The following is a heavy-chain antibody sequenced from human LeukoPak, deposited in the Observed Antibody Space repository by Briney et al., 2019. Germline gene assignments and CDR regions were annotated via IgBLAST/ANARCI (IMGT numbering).Heavy chain of an antibody. Sequence: QPGGSLRLSCAASGFTFSNLGMHWVRQAPGKGLEWVAVIWYDGSDQSYADSVKGRFTISRDNSKNTLFLQMDSLRAEDTAVYYCVREDTAMSPNAFDVWGQGTMVTVSS. CDR2: IWYDGSDQ. CDR1: GFTFSNLG. J-gene: IGHJ3*01. D-gene: IGHD5-18*01. V-gene: IGHV3-33*01. CDR3: VREDTAMSPNAFDV.